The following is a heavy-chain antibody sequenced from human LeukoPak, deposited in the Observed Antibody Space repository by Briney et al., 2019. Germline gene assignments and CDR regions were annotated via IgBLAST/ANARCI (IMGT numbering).Heavy chain of an antibody. J-gene: IGHJ3*02. V-gene: IGHV3-30-3*01. D-gene: IGHD6-19*01. Sequence: QPGGSLRLSCTASGFIFNMYPMHWIRQAPGKGLEWVTVISHDGGNQTYADSVKGRITISRDNSQNTIYLHMNSLTPEDTAVYFCSRSTVAAGGWITPDAFDIWGQGTMVSVSS. CDR1: GFIFNMYP. CDR2: ISHDGGNQ. CDR3: SRSTVAAGGWITPDAFDI.